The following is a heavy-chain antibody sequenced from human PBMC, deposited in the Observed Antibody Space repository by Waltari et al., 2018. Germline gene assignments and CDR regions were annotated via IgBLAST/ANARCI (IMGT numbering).Heavy chain of an antibody. CDR3: ARDRGSSSWSTDAFDI. J-gene: IGHJ3*02. V-gene: IGHV3-53*01. CDR1: GFTVSSHY. CDR2: ICSGGSK. D-gene: IGHD6-13*01. Sequence: EVQLVESGGGLIQPGGSLRLSCAASGFTVSSHYMSWVRQAPGKGLGWVSVICSGGSKYYADSVKGRFTISRDNSKNTLYLQMNSLRAEDTAVYYCARDRGSSSWSTDAFDIWGQGTMVTVSS.